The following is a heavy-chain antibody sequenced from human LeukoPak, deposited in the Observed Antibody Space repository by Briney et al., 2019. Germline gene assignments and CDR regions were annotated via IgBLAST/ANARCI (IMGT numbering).Heavy chain of an antibody. J-gene: IGHJ4*02. CDR1: GGAIISSSYY. Sequence: SETLSLTCTVSGGAIISSSYYWMWIRQPPGKGLEWIGSLYYSGSTNYNPSLKSRITVSVGTSKNQFSLRLSSVTAADTAVYYCARVGRAVANDYWGQGTLVTVSS. CDR2: LYYSGST. CDR3: ARVGRAVANDY. D-gene: IGHD6-13*01. V-gene: IGHV4-39*07.